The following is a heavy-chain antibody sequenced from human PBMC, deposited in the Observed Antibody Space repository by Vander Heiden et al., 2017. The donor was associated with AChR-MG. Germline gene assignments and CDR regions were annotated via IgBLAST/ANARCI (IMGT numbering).Heavy chain of an antibody. J-gene: IGHJ6*03. CDR3: ARRSVRVEGAMDV. Sequence: QLGASGGGLVQPGGSLSLSCTASGFTFSAFEMNWVRQAPGKGLEWVSYISSGGSAIHYADSIKGRFTISRDNAKNSLFLQMNSLRAEDTAVYYCARRSVRVEGAMDVWGKGTTVTVSS. CDR1: GFTFSAFE. V-gene: IGHV3-48*03. D-gene: IGHD3-3*01. CDR2: ISSGGSAI.